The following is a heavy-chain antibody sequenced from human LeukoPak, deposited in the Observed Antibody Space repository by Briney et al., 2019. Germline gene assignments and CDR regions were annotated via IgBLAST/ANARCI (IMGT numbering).Heavy chain of an antibody. J-gene: IGHJ4*02. D-gene: IGHD3-3*01. Sequence: SQTLSLTCTVSGGSISSGDYYWGWIRQPPGKGLEWIGSIYYSGSTYYNPSLKSRVTISVDTSKNQFSLKLSSVTAADTAVYYCARRDYDFWSGYHDYWGQGTLVTVSS. CDR3: ARRDYDFWSGYHDY. CDR1: GGSISSGDYY. CDR2: IYYSGST. V-gene: IGHV4-39*01.